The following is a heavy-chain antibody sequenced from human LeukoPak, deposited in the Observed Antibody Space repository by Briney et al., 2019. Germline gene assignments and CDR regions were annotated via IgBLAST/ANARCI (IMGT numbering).Heavy chain of an antibody. J-gene: IGHJ3*02. CDR3: AKALGYSDTVAFDI. V-gene: IGHV3-74*01. Sequence: GGSLRLSCAASGFTFSSYWMHWVRQAPGKGLVWVSRINTDGSSTSYADSVKGRFTISRDNAKNSLYLQMNSLRAEDTAVYYCAKALGYSDTVAFDIWGQGTMVTISS. D-gene: IGHD3-22*01. CDR2: INTDGSST. CDR1: GFTFSSYW.